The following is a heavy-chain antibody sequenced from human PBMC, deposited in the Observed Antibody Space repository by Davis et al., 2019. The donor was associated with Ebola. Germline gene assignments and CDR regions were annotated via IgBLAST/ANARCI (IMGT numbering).Heavy chain of an antibody. J-gene: IGHJ6*03. V-gene: IGHV3-30*02. CDR2: IRFDSGNS. Sequence: GESLKISCAASGFTFSDFGMHWVRQAPGKGLEWLAFIRFDSGNSHYAESVKGRFTVFRDNSQKPVSLQMDSLTVEDTAVYYCAKDHGVRENYFYFYFMDVWGTGTTVTVS. CDR1: GFTFSDFG. CDR3: AKDHGVRENYFYFYFMDV. D-gene: IGHD3-10*01.